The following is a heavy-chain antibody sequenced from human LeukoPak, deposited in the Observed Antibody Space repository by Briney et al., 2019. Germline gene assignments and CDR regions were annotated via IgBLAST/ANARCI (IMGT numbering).Heavy chain of an antibody. CDR1: GFTFDDYA. J-gene: IGHJ4*02. V-gene: IGHV3-9*01. Sequence: CXASGFTFDDYAMHWVRQAPGKGLEWVSGISWNSGSIVYADSVKGRFTISRDNAKNSLYLQMNSLRAEDTALYYXAKXLNXGSXXXXDYWSQXTLVTVSS. D-gene: IGHD3-10*01. CDR3: AKXLNXGSXXXXDY. CDR2: ISWNSGSI.